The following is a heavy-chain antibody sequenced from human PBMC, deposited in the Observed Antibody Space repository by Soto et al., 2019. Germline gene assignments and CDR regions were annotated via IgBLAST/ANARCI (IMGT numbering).Heavy chain of an antibody. V-gene: IGHV4-59*01. CDR2: IYYSGST. D-gene: IGHD6-19*01. CDR1: GGSISSYY. J-gene: IGHJ4*02. Sequence: SETLSLTCTVSGGSISSYYWSWIRQPPGKGLEWIGYIYYSGSTNYNPSLKSRVTISVDTSKNQFSLKLSSVTAADTAVYYCAREYSSGWHAESILDYWGQGTLVTVSS. CDR3: AREYSSGWHAESILDY.